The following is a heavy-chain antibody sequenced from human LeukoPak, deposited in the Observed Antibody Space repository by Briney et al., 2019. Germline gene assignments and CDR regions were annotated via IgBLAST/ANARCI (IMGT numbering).Heavy chain of an antibody. J-gene: IGHJ3*01. CDR2: IGASGEST. V-gene: IGHV3-23*01. D-gene: IGHD5-24*01. CDR1: GLTFSVAA. CDR3: AKDIQLST. Sequence: GGSLRLSCAASGLTFSVAAMTWVRQAPGKGLEWVSLIGASGESTYYADSVKGRFTISRDNSKNTLSLQMNSLRVDDTAMYFCAKDIQLSTWGLGTMVTVSS.